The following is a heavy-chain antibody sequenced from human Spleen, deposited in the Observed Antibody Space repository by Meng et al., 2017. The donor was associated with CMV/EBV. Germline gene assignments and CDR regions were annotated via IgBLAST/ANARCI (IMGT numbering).Heavy chain of an antibody. CDR3: AKGGDFGFKSYWYFDL. CDR1: GLTVSSNY. D-gene: IGHD4-17*01. J-gene: IGHJ2*01. Sequence: GESLKISCAVSGLTVSSNYMSWVRQAPGKGLEWVSVIYSGGSTYYGDSVKGRFTISRDKSMNTLYLQMNSLRAEDTAVYYCAKGGDFGFKSYWYFDLWGRGTLVTVSS. V-gene: IGHV3-53*05. CDR2: IYSGGST.